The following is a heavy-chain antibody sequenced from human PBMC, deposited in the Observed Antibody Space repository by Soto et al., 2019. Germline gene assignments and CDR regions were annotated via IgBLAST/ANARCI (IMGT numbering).Heavy chain of an antibody. V-gene: IGHV3-30-3*01. CDR2: VSHDGAIK. Sequence: QMELVESGGGVVQPGRSLRLSCTPSGFTFDNFAMHWVRQAPGNGLEWVAVVSHDGAIKHYAESVRGRLTISRDNSRDTLSLHMNSLRPEDQAVYYCVRETQIVRVVVPTPGSIGALDFWGQGTVVTVAS. D-gene: IGHD2-15*01. J-gene: IGHJ3*01. CDR1: GFTFDNFA. CDR3: VRETQIVRVVVPTPGSIGALDF.